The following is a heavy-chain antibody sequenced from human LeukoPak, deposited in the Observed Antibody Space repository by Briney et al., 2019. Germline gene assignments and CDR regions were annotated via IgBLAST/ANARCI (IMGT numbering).Heavy chain of an antibody. Sequence: GGSLRLSCAASDFTLGSYAMHWVRQAPGKGLEYVSGISNNGGETYYANSVKGRFSISRDNSKNTLYLQMGSLRAEDMAVYYCAREFGDTARVTVGAFDTWGQGTMVTVSS. J-gene: IGHJ3*02. D-gene: IGHD5-18*01. V-gene: IGHV3-64*01. CDR3: AREFGDTARVTVGAFDT. CDR2: ISNNGGET. CDR1: DFTLGSYA.